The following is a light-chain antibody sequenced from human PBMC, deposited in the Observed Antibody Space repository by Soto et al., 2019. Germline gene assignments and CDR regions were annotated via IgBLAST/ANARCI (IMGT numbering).Light chain of an antibody. CDR1: HSISSTY. CDR2: GAS. Sequence: EIVLTQSPGTLSLSPGERATLSCRASHSISSTYLAWHQQKPEQAPRLLIYGASSRATGIPDRFSGSGSGTDFTLTIGRLEPEDFAVYYCLQYGSSLWTFGQGTKVEIK. V-gene: IGKV3-20*01. CDR3: LQYGSSLWT. J-gene: IGKJ1*01.